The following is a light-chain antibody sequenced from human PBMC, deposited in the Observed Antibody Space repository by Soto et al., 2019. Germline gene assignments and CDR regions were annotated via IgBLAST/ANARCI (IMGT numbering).Light chain of an antibody. CDR3: QQYDSSPPLS. CDR2: AAS. Sequence: EIVLTQSPGTLSLSPGERATLSCRASQSVTSNYLAWYQQKPGQAPRLLIYAASSRATGITDRFSGSGSGTDVTLTISRLEPEDFAVYYCQQYDSSPPLSFGGGTKVEVK. CDR1: QSVTSNY. J-gene: IGKJ4*01. V-gene: IGKV3-20*01.